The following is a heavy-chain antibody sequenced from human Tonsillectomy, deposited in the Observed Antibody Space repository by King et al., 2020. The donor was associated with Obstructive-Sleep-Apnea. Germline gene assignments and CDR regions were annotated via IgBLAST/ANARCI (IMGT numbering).Heavy chain of an antibody. Sequence: QLQESGPGLVKPSETLSLTCTVSGGSISSDYWSWIRQPPGKGLEWIGDIYYSVTTKYSPSLKSRVTISADTSKNQFSLNLSSVTAADTAVYYCARQEWELLFFDYWGQGVLVTVSS. CDR3: ARQEWELLFFDY. V-gene: IGHV4-59*08. CDR2: IYYSVTT. D-gene: IGHD1-26*01. CDR1: GGSISSDY. J-gene: IGHJ4*02.